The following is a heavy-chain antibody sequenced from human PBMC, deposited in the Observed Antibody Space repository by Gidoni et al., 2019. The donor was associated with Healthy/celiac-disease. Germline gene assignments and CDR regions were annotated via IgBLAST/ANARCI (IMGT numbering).Heavy chain of an antibody. Sequence: QVKLQESGPGLVKPSGTLSHTRAVPGGSISSSNWWSWVRQPPGKGLEWIGEIYHSGSTNDNPSLKRRVTISVDKSKNQFSLKLSSVTAADTAVYYCARDQGYYDSSGYKYYYYYGMDVWSQGTTVTVSS. CDR3: ARDQGYYDSSGYKYYYYYGMDV. V-gene: IGHV4-4*02. CDR2: IYHSGST. D-gene: IGHD3-22*01. J-gene: IGHJ6*02. CDR1: GGSISSSNW.